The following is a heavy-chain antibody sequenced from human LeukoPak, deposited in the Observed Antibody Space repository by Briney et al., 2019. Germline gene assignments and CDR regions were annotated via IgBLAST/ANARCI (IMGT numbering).Heavy chain of an antibody. D-gene: IGHD2-2*01. J-gene: IGHJ4*02. V-gene: IGHV1-46*01. CDR3: ARASQLLSRLDY. CDR1: GYTFTSYY. Sequence: ASVKVSCKASGYTFTSYYMHWVRQAPGQGREWMGIINPSGGSASYAQKFQGRVTMTRDTSTSTVYMELSSLRSEDTAVYYCARASQLLSRLDYWGQGTLVTVSS. CDR2: INPSGGSA.